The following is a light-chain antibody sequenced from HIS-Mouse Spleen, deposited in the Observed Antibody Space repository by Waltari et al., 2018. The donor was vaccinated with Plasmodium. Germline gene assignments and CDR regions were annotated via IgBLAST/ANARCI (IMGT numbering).Light chain of an antibody. V-gene: IGKV3-15*01. CDR2: GAS. CDR1: QSVSSN. J-gene: IGKJ3*01. Sequence: IVMTKSPATLSVYPGDRATLSCRASQSVSSNLAWYQQKPGQAPRLLIYGASTRATGIPARFSCSGSGTEFTLTISSLQSEDFAVYYCQQYNNWSFTFGPGTKVDIK. CDR3: QQYNNWSFT.